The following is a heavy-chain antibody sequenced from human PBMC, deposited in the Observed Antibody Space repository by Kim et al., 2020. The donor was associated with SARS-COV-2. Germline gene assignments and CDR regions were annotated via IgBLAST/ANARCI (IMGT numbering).Heavy chain of an antibody. CDR1: GFTFDDYA. Sequence: GGSLRLSCAASGFTFDDYAMHWVRQAPGKGLEWVSLISGDGGSTYYADSVKGRFTISRDNSKNSLYLQMNSLRSEDTALYYCAKEAYDFWSGYTDYWGQGTLVTVSS. D-gene: IGHD3-3*01. V-gene: IGHV3-43*02. CDR2: ISGDGGST. CDR3: AKEAYDFWSGYTDY. J-gene: IGHJ4*02.